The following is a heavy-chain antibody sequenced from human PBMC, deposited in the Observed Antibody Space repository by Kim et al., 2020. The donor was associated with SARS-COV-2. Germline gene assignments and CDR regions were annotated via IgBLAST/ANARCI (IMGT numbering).Heavy chain of an antibody. CDR1: GFTFSSYS. CDR3: ARHSYGNYYFDY. Sequence: GGSLRLSYAASGFTFSSYSMNWVRQAPGKGLEWVSYITSSTTIYYADSVKGRFTISRDNAKNSLYLQMNSLRDEDTAVYYCARHSYGNYYFDYWGQGTLVTVSS. V-gene: IGHV3-48*02. J-gene: IGHJ4*02. CDR2: ITSSTTI. D-gene: IGHD5-18*01.